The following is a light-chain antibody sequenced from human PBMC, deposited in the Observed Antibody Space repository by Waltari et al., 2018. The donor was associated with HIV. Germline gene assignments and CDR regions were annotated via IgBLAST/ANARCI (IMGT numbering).Light chain of an antibody. J-gene: IGLJ1*01. CDR1: NSNVGSKY. V-gene: IGLV1-47*01. CDR3: VACDDSLSGFA. Sequence: QSVLTQPPSASGTLGQRVTISCPGSNSNVGSKYVYWYQQVPGTAPKQLIYRNDERRSGGPGRFSASKSGASASLCISGLRSEDEADYYCVACDDSLSGFAFGTGTKVTVL. CDR2: RND.